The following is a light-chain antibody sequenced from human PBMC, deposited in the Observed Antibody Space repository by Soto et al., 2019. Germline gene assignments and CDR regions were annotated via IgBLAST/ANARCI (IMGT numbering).Light chain of an antibody. CDR3: SSYVGTNFVNV. Sequence: QSVLTQPPSASGSPGESVTISCTGTSSDVGGYKYVSWYQQHPGKAPKLIIYEVTKRPSGVPDRFSGSNSGNTASLTVPGVQADEDAADFCSSYVGTNFVNVFGTGTKLTVL. CDR2: EVT. V-gene: IGLV2-8*01. J-gene: IGLJ1*01. CDR1: SSDVGGYKY.